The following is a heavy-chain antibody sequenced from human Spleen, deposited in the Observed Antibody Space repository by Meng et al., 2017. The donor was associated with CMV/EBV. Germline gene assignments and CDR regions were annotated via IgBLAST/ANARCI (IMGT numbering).Heavy chain of an antibody. D-gene: IGHD3-3*01. V-gene: IGHV3-53*01. CDR3: ARERKSGYYDVYYYYGMDV. J-gene: IGHJ6*02. CDR1: GFTVSSNY. CDR2: IYSGGTT. Sequence: GESLKISCAASGFTVSSNYMSWVRQAPGKGLEWVSVIYSGGTTYYADSVKGRFTISGDNSKNTLYLQMNSLRAEDTAVYYCARERKSGYYDVYYYYGMDVWGQGTTVTVSS.